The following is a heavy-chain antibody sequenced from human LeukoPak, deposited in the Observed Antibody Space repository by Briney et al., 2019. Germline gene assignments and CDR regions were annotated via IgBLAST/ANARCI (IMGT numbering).Heavy chain of an antibody. CDR3: AGGVHYYGMDV. CDR1: GGTFSSYA. Sequence: ASVKVSCKASGGTFSSYAISWVRQAPGQGLEWMGWISAYSGNTNYAQKLQGRVTMTTDTSTSTAYMELRSLRSDDTAVYYCAGGVHYYGMDVWGQGTTVTVSS. V-gene: IGHV1-18*01. D-gene: IGHD3-10*01. J-gene: IGHJ6*02. CDR2: ISAYSGNT.